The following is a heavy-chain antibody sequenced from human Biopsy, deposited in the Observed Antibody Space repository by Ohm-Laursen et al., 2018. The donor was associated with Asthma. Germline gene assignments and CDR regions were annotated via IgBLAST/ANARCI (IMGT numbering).Heavy chain of an antibody. J-gene: IGHJ6*02. V-gene: IGHV1-18*01. CDR3: ARAVDYSHYDGIDV. CDR2: ISVYNGNT. D-gene: IGHD3-22*01. CDR1: GYTFTSAG. Sequence: ASVKVSCKASGYTFTSAGITWVRQAPGQGLEWMGWISVYNGNTKVAQKLQDRVTMIPDTSTSTAYMELRSLRSDDTAVYFCARAVDYSHYDGIDVWGQGTTVTVS.